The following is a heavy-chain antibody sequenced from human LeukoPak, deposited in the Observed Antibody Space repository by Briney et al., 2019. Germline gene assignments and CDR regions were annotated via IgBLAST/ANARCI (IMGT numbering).Heavy chain of an antibody. CDR2: ISGSGGST. Sequence: GGSLRLSCAASGFTFSSYAMSWVRQAPGKGLEWVSAISGSGGSTYYADSVKGRFTISRDNSKNTLYLQMNSLRAEDTAVYYCARGLYSSSWYHAFDIWGQGTMVTVSS. CDR3: ARGLYSSSWYHAFDI. CDR1: GFTFSSYA. D-gene: IGHD6-13*01. V-gene: IGHV3-23*01. J-gene: IGHJ3*02.